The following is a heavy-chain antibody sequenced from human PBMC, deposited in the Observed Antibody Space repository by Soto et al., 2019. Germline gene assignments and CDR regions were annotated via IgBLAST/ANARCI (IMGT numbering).Heavy chain of an antibody. D-gene: IGHD6-6*01. Sequence: ASVKVSCKASGNTFTSYAMHWVRQAPGQRLEWMGWINAGNGNTKYSQKFRGRVTITRDTSASTAYMELSSLRSEDTAVYYCARVTREKASSSPGDWGQGTLVTVSS. CDR3: ARVTREKASSSPGD. V-gene: IGHV1-3*01. CDR1: GNTFTSYA. J-gene: IGHJ4*02. CDR2: INAGNGNT.